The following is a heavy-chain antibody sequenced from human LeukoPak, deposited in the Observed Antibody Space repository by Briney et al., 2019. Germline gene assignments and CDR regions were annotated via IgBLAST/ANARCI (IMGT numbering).Heavy chain of an antibody. CDR2: ISSSSSYI. Sequence: GGSLRLSCAASGFTFSSYSMNWVRQAPGKGLEWVSSISSSSSYIYYADSVKGRFSISRDNAKNSLYLQMNSLRAEDTAVYYCARAQVNWNYVGSDYWGQGTLVTVSS. V-gene: IGHV3-21*01. CDR1: GFTFSSYS. D-gene: IGHD1-7*01. CDR3: ARAQVNWNYVGSDY. J-gene: IGHJ4*02.